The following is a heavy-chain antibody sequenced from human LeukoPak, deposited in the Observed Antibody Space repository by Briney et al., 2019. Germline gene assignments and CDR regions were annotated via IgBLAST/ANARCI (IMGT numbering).Heavy chain of an antibody. Sequence: KPSETLSLTCAVYGGSFSGYYWSWIRQPPGKGLEWIGEINHSGSTNYNPSLKSRVTISVDTSKNQFSLKLSSVTAADTAVYYCARTVTYSSYFQHWGQGTLVTVSS. CDR1: GGSFSGYY. V-gene: IGHV4-34*01. D-gene: IGHD6-19*01. CDR3: ARTVTYSSYFQH. CDR2: INHSGST. J-gene: IGHJ1*01.